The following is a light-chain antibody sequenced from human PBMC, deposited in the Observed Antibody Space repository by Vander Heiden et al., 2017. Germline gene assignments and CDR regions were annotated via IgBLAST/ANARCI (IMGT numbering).Light chain of an antibody. J-gene: IGKJ3*01. CDR1: QSISSY. Sequence: IKMTTYPSSLPASVVDSGTITCRPRQSISSYLNWYQQKPGKAPKLLIYAASSLQSGGPSRCSGSGSGTDFTLIISSLQPEDFATYYCQQSYSTPQFTFGPGTKVDIK. V-gene: IGKV1-39*01. CDR2: AAS. CDR3: QQSYSTPQFT.